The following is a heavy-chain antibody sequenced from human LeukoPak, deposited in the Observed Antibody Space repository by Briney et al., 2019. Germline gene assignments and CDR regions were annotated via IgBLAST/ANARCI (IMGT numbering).Heavy chain of an antibody. D-gene: IGHD4-23*01. J-gene: IGHJ4*02. CDR2: IILIFGTA. CDR3: ARDASSGGNSL. Sequence: ASVKVSCKASGGTFSSYAISWVRQAPGQGLEWMGRIILIFGTANYAQKFQGRVTITADESTSTAYMELSSLRSEDTAVYYCARDASSGGNSLWGQGTLVTVSS. CDR1: GGTFSSYA. V-gene: IGHV1-69*13.